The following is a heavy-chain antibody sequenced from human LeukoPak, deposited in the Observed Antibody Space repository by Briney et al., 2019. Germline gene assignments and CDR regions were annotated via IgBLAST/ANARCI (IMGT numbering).Heavy chain of an antibody. D-gene: IGHD3-3*01. CDR2: IYDSGTA. J-gene: IGHJ2*01. CDR1: GGSISGHY. V-gene: IGHV4-59*08. CDR3: ARKNFYPYWYFDV. Sequence: PSETLSLTCTVSGGSISGHYSNWIRQSPEKGLEWIGYIYDSGTANYNPSLKSRVAISIDTSKNQFSLSLNSLTAADTAIYFCARKNFYPYWYFDVWGRGTLVTVSS.